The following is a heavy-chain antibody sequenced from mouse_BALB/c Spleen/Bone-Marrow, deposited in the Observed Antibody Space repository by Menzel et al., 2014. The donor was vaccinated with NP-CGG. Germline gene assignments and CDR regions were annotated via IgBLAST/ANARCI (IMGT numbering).Heavy chain of an antibody. V-gene: IGHV3-8*02. Sequence: EVKVEESGPSLVKPSQTLSLTSSVTGDSITSGYWNWIRKFPGNKLEYMGYISYSGSTYYNPSLKSRISITRDTSKNQYYLQLNSVTTEDTATYYCARYYYGSSYWYFDVWGAGTTVTVSS. CDR3: ARYYYGSSYWYFDV. J-gene: IGHJ1*01. D-gene: IGHD1-1*01. CDR2: ISYSGST. CDR1: GDSITSGY.